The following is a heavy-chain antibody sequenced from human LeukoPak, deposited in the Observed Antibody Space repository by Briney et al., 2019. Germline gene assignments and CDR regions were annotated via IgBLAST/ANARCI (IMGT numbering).Heavy chain of an antibody. CDR3: SGRHSSWSPWAY. V-gene: IGHV3-7*01. CDR1: AFPFSSFW. Sequence: GGSLRLSCAASAFPFSSFWMNWVRQTPGRGLEWLANIRPDGSEQYYVDSVRGRFTISRDNAKNSVYLDMNNLRVDDTGVYYCSGRHSSWSPWAYWGQGTLVSVSS. D-gene: IGHD3-3*01. J-gene: IGHJ4*02. CDR2: IRPDGSEQ.